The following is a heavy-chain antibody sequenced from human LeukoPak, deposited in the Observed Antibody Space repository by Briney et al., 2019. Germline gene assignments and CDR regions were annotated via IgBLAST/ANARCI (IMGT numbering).Heavy chain of an antibody. Sequence: PGGSLRLSCSASGFPFSSYAMHWVRQAPGKGLEYVSAISDSGGSTYYADSVKGRFTISRDSSKTTLYLQMSSLRAEDTAVYFCVRGYSFGPYGMDVWGQGTTVTVSS. V-gene: IGHV3-64D*09. CDR2: ISDSGGST. D-gene: IGHD2-15*01. CDR1: GFPFSSYA. CDR3: VRGYSFGPYGMDV. J-gene: IGHJ6*02.